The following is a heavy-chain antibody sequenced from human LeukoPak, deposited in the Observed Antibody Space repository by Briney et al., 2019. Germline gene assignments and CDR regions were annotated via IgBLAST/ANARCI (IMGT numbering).Heavy chain of an antibody. Sequence: PSETLSLTCTVSGGSISSYYWSWIRQPPGKGLEWIGYIYFSGSTNYNPSLKSRVTISVDTSKNQFSLKLSSVTAADTAGYYCARGDSSGYPDYWGQGTLVTVSS. CDR1: GGSISSYY. J-gene: IGHJ4*02. CDR2: IYFSGST. D-gene: IGHD3-22*01. CDR3: ARGDSSGYPDY. V-gene: IGHV4-59*01.